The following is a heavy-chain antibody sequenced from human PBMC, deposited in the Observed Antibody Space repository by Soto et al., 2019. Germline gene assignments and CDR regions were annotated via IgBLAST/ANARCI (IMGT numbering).Heavy chain of an antibody. D-gene: IGHD5-12*01. CDR1: GDSFNDYY. J-gene: IGHJ6*03. CDR3: ARESGGATAPLDYYYFYMDV. Sequence: QVQLVQPGAEVRKPGASVTVSCRSSGDSFNDYYIHWVRQAPGQGFEWMGWINPNGGVTKYAQKFQGWVSMTRDTSIRTVYMQLSRLRSDDTAVYYCARESGGATAPLDYYYFYMDVWGTGTTVTVSS. V-gene: IGHV1-2*04. CDR2: INPNGGVT.